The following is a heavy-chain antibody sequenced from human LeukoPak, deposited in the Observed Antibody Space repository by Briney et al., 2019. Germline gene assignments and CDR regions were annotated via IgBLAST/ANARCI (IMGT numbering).Heavy chain of an antibody. Sequence: GGSLRLSCAASGFTFSSYAMHWVRQAPGKGLEYVSAISSTGTSTYYANSVKGRFTISRDNSKNTLYLQMNSLRAEDTAVYYCASVYSYGWFDYWGQGTLVTVSS. J-gene: IGHJ5*01. CDR2: ISSTGTST. CDR3: ASVYSYGWFDY. CDR1: GFTFSSYA. V-gene: IGHV3-64*01. D-gene: IGHD5-18*01.